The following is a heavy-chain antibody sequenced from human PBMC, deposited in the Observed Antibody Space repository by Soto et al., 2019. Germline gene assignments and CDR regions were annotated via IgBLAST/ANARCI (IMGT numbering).Heavy chain of an antibody. CDR3: VRAVPWRKSFDI. D-gene: IGHD1-1*01. J-gene: IGHJ3*02. CDR1: GGSFGGYQ. CDR2: INQSGST. V-gene: IGHV4-34*01. Sequence: QVQLQQWGAGLLKPSETLSLTCAVYGGSFGGYQWSWIRQPPGEGLEWIGEINQSGSTNYNPSLKSRVAISLHTSETQFSLRLNSLTAADTAVYYCVRAVPWRKSFDIWGLGTTVTVSS.